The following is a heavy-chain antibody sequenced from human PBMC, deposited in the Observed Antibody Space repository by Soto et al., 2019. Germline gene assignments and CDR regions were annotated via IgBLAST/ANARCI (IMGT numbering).Heavy chain of an antibody. V-gene: IGHV3-30*18. Sequence: VQLVESGGGVVQPGRSLRLSCAASGFTFSSYGMHWVRQAPGKGLEWVAVISYDGSNKYYADSVKGRFTISRDNSKNTLYLQMNSLRAEDTAVYYCAKDSKIQLWHFDYWGQGTLVTVSS. CDR3: AKDSKIQLWHFDY. CDR1: GFTFSSYG. J-gene: IGHJ4*02. D-gene: IGHD5-18*01. CDR2: ISYDGSNK.